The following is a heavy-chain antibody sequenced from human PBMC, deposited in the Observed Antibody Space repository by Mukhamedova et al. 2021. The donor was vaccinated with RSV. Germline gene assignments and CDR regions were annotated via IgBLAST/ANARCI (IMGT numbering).Heavy chain of an antibody. CDR2: IYPPDSDT. J-gene: IGHJ6*03. Sequence: EWMGSIYPPDSDTSYSPLFQGQVTISSDTSISTAYLQWSSLKASDTAMYYCVRLSAGYYYYMDAWGKGTTVTVSS. D-gene: IGHD3-10*01. V-gene: IGHV5-51*01. CDR3: VRLSAGYYYYMDA.